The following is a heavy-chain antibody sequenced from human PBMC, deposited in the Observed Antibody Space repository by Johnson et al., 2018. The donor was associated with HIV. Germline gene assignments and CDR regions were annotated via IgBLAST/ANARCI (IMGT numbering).Heavy chain of an antibody. J-gene: IGHJ3*02. Sequence: VQLVESGGGLVQPGGSLRLSCAASGFTFSSYGMHWVRQAPGKGLEWVAVISYDGSNKYYADSVKGRFTISRDNSKNTLYLQMNSLRAEDTAVYYCARDESYRKYALTAFDIWGQGTMVTVSS. D-gene: IGHD1-14*01. CDR2: ISYDGSNK. CDR3: ARDESYRKYALTAFDI. CDR1: GFTFSSYG. V-gene: IGHV3-33*05.